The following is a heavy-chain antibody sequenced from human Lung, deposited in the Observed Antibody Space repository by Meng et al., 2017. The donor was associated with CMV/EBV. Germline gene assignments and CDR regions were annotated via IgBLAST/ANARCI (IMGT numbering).Heavy chain of an antibody. CDR2: INKNGFNI. J-gene: IGHJ6*02. Sequence: GESLKISCAASGFTFSSFEMNWVRQAPGKGLGWVSYINKNGFNIEYADSVKGRFTISRDNAKNSLYLQLNSLRAEDTAIYYCARNTLSYYVMDVWGQGPTVTVSS. D-gene: IGHD1/OR15-1a*01. CDR3: ARNTLSYYVMDV. CDR1: GFTFSSFE. V-gene: IGHV3-48*03.